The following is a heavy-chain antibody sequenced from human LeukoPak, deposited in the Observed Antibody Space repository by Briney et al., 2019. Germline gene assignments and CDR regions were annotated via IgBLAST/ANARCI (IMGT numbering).Heavy chain of an antibody. J-gene: IGHJ4*02. CDR1: GFTVSSNY. CDR2: IYSGGST. D-gene: IGHD5-12*01. V-gene: IGHV3-66*02. Sequence: AGGSLRLSCAASGFTVSSNYMSWVRQAPGKGLEWVSVIYSGGSTYYADSVKGRFTISRDNSKNMLYLQMNRLRAEDTAVYYCARGGGYSGYDSLDYWGQGTLVTVSS. CDR3: ARGGGYSGYDSLDY.